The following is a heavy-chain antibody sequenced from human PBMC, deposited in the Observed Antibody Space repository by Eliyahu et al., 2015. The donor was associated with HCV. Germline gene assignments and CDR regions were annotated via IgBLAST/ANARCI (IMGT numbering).Heavy chain of an antibody. CDR2: IHYXGST. CDR1: GGXITTYY. J-gene: IGHJ5*02. CDR3: ASGGGGIAVAGTGGWFDP. D-gene: IGHD6-19*01. Sequence: QVQLQESGPGLVKPSETLSLTCTVSGGXITTYYWSWIRQPPGKRLEWIGYIHYXGSTNYNPSLKSRVTISVDTSKNQFSLNLTSVTAADTAVYYCASGGGGIAVAGTGGWFDPWGQGTLVTVSS. V-gene: IGHV4-59*01.